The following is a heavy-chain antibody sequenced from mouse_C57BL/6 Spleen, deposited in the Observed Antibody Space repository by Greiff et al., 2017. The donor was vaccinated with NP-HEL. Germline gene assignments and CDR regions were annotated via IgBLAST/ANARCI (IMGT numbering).Heavy chain of an antibody. CDR3: TRGDSFYYAMDY. D-gene: IGHD2-12*01. Sequence: EVMLVESGEGLVKPGGSLKLSCAASGFTFSSYAMSWVRQTPETRLEWVAYISSGGDYIYYADTVKGRFTISRDNARNTLYLQMSSLKSEDTAMYYCTRGDSFYYAMDYWGQGTSVTVSS. CDR2: ISSGGDYI. CDR1: GFTFSSYA. J-gene: IGHJ4*01. V-gene: IGHV5-9-1*02.